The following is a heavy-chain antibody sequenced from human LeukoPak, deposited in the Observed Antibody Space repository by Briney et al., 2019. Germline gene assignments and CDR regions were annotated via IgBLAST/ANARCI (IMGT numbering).Heavy chain of an antibody. CDR3: ARRSYCSSITCSGTFDY. CDR2: IYFTGST. Sequence: PSETLSLTCTVSGGSISSNNYYWGWIRQAPGKGLEWLGNIYFTGSTNYSPSLKSRVTISVDTSNNQFSLKLNSVTAADTAVYYCARRSYCSSITCSGTFDYWGQGTLVIVSS. V-gene: IGHV4-39*01. J-gene: IGHJ4*02. D-gene: IGHD2-2*01. CDR1: GGSISSNNYY.